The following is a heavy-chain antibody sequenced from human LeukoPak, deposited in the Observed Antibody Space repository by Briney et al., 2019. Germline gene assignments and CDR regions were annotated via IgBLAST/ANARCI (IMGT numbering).Heavy chain of an antibody. Sequence: GGSLRLSCAASGFTFSGYSMNWVRQAPGKGLEWVSYISSSSSKYYADAVKGRFTVSRDNARNSLYLQMDSLRDEDTAVYFCARRDCSSTSCFYSFDYWGQGTLVTVSS. CDR1: GFTFSGYS. CDR2: ISSSSSK. J-gene: IGHJ4*02. D-gene: IGHD2-2*01. CDR3: ARRDCSSTSCFYSFDY. V-gene: IGHV3-48*01.